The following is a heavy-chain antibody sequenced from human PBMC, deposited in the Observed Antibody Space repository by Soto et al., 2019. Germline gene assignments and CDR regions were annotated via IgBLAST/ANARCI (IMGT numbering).Heavy chain of an antibody. CDR3: ARSKYYYDSSGYYYVWFDP. CDR1: GGTFSSYA. D-gene: IGHD3-22*01. J-gene: IGHJ5*02. CDR2: IIPIFGTA. Sequence: SVKVSCKASGGTFSSYAISWVRQAPGQGLEWMGGIIPIFGTANYAQKFQGRVTITADESTSTAYMELSSLRSEDTAVYYCARSKYYYDSSGYYYVWFDPWGQGTLVIVSS. V-gene: IGHV1-69*13.